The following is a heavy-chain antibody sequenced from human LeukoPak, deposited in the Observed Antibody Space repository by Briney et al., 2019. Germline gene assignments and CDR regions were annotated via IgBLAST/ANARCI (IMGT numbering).Heavy chain of an antibody. D-gene: IGHD2-15*01. CDR1: GGSISSYY. CDR3: ARTQGYCSGGSCYYYYGMDV. J-gene: IGHJ6*04. CDR2: IYYSGST. Sequence: SETLSLTCTVSGGSISSYYWSWIRQPPGKGLEWIGYIYYSGSTNYNPSLKSRVTILVDTSKNQFSLKLSSVTAADTAVYYCARTQGYCSGGSCYYYYGMDVWGKGTTVTVSS. V-gene: IGHV4-59*01.